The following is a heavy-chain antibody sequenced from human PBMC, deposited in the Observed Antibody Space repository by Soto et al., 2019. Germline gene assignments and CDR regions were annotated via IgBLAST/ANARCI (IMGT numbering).Heavy chain of an antibody. CDR2: IWYDGSNK. Sequence: GGSLRLSCAASGFTFSSYGMHWVRQAPGKGLEWVAVIWYDGSNKYYADSVKGRFTISRDNSKNTLYLQMNSLRAEDTAVYYCAREGGREYFQHWGQGTLVTVSS. D-gene: IGHD3-16*01. V-gene: IGHV3-33*01. CDR1: GFTFSSYG. J-gene: IGHJ1*01. CDR3: AREGGREYFQH.